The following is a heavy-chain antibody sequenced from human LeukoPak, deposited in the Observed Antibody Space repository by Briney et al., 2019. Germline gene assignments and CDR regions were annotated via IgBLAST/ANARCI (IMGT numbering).Heavy chain of an antibody. J-gene: IGHJ4*02. D-gene: IGHD3-10*01. CDR3: ARDNSGSGSYIQLDY. CDR1: GFTFSSYA. V-gene: IGHV3-30-3*01. Sequence: GTSLRLSCAASGFTFSSYAMYWVRQAPGKRLERVAITSSDGGNKYYADSVKGRFTISRDNSKNTLYLQMNSLRTEDTAVYYCARDNSGSGSYIQLDYWGQGTRVTVSS. CDR2: TSSDGGNK.